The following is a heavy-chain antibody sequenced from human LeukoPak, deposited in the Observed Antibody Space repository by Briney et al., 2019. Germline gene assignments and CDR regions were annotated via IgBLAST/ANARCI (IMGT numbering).Heavy chain of an antibody. J-gene: IGHJ3*02. V-gene: IGHV3-11*01. CDR3: ARIITIFGVVAPDAFDI. Sequence: PGGSLRLSCAASGFTFSDYYMSWIRQAPGKGLEWVSYISSSGSTIYYADSVKGRFTISRDNAKNSLYLQMNSLRAEDTAVYYCARIITIFGVVAPDAFDIWGQGTMVTVSS. CDR2: ISSSGSTI. CDR1: GFTFSDYY. D-gene: IGHD3-3*01.